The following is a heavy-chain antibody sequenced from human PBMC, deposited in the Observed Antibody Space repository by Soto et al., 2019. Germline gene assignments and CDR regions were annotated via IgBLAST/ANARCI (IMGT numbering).Heavy chain of an antibody. CDR1: GYTFSNYD. V-gene: IGHV1-8*01. CDR2: MNPKSGYT. Sequence: ASVKVSCKTSGYTFSNYDINWVRQAAGQGLEWMGWMNPKSGYTGSARKFQGRVTMTRDTSMTTACMELSSLRSEDTAVYYCARSERLGPNYWGQGTLVTVSS. CDR3: ARSERLGPNY. J-gene: IGHJ4*02. D-gene: IGHD1-1*01.